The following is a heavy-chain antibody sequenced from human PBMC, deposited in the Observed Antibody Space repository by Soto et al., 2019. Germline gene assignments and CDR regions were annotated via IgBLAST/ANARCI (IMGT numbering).Heavy chain of an antibody. CDR2: IGSAGRTI. Sequence: EVQLVESGGGLIQPGGSLRLSCEASGFTFRNYEINWVRQAPGKGLEWISYIGSAGRTIYYAESVKGRFTISRDNAKNSLYLQMNSLRVEDTAVYYCARENLTYPSCFDYWGQGSLVTVSS. D-gene: IGHD1-20*01. V-gene: IGHV3-48*03. CDR3: ARENLTYPSCFDY. CDR1: GFTFRNYE. J-gene: IGHJ4*02.